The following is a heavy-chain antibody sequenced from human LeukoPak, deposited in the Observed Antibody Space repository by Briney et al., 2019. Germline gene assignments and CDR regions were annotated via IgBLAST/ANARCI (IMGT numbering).Heavy chain of an antibody. V-gene: IGHV3-21*01. D-gene: IGHD3-16*01. CDR1: GFTFSRYS. J-gene: IGHJ4*02. CDR3: AKEGETMITFGGVVDY. CDR2: ISISSSYI. Sequence: GGSLRLSCAASGFTFSRYSMNWVRQAPGKGLEWVSSISISSSYIYYADSVKGRFTISRDNSKNTLYLQMNSLRAEDTAVYYCAKEGETMITFGGVVDYWGQGTLVTVSS.